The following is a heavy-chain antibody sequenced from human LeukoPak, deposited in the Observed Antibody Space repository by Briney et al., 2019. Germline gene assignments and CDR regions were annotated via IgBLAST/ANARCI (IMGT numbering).Heavy chain of an antibody. J-gene: IGHJ5*02. CDR3: ARDGTSGNINWFNP. CDR2: ISSSGSTT. D-gene: IGHD1-1*01. Sequence: PGGSLRLSCAASGFTFSDYYMSWIRQAPGKGLEWVSYISSSGSTTFYSDSVKGRFTISRDNAKNSLSLQLNNLRAEDTAVYYCARDGTSGNINWFNPWGQGTLVTVSS. CDR1: GFTFSDYY. V-gene: IGHV3-11*04.